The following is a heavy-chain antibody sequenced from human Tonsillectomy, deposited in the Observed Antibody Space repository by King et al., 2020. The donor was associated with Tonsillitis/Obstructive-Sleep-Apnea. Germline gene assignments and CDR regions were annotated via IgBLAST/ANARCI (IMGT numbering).Heavy chain of an antibody. CDR1: GFTVSRDY. V-gene: IGHV3-53*01. CDR2: IYSGGGT. Sequence: VQLVESGGGLIQPGGSLRLSCAASGFTVSRDYMTWVRQAPGKGLECVSVIYSGGGTYYADSVKGRFTISRDNSKNTVYLQMNRLRAEDTAVYHCASRYNWNDPLSIWGQGTMVTVSS. J-gene: IGHJ3*02. CDR3: ASRYNWNDPLSI. D-gene: IGHD1-1*01.